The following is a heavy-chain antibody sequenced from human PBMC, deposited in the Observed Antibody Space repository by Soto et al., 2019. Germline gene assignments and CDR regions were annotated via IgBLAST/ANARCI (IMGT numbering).Heavy chain of an antibody. D-gene: IGHD6-6*01. V-gene: IGHV4-30-4*01. CDR2: IYYSGNT. CDR1: GDSFTSADYY. CDR3: ARGPYSSSSVGSFDY. J-gene: IGHJ4*01. Sequence: SETLSLTCTLSGDSFTSADYYWSWIRQPPGKGLEWIGYIYYSGNTYYNPSLKSRVAISGDTSKNQFSLKLTSVTAADTAVYYCARGPYSSSSVGSFDY.